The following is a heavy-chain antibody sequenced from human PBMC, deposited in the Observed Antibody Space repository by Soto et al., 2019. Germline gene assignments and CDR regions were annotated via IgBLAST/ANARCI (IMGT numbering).Heavy chain of an antibody. Sequence: WETRSDRSAGSAGITRRSNCWGWLRQHEGKGLEWIGEIYHSGSTNYNPSLKSRVTISVDKSKNQFSLKLSSVTAANTAVYYCARDLWGYCGTDCYPLDVWCLGTT. CDR3: ARDLWGYCGTDCYPLDV. CDR1: AGITRRSNC. D-gene: IGHD2-21*02. CDR2: IYHSGST. V-gene: IGHV4-4*02. J-gene: IGHJ6*02.